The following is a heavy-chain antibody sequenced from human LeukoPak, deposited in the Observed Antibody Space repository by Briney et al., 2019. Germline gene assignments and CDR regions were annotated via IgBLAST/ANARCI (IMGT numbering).Heavy chain of an antibody. CDR3: ARKGSSWYYFDY. D-gene: IGHD6-13*01. CDR2: IYYDGST. V-gene: IGHV4-59*01. Sequence: SETLSLTCTVSGGSMSSYYWSWIRQPPGKGLEWIGYIYYDGSTNYNPSLKSRVTISVDTSENQFSLRLSSVTAADTAVYYCARKGSSWYYFDYWGQGTLVTVSS. J-gene: IGHJ4*02. CDR1: GGSMSSYY.